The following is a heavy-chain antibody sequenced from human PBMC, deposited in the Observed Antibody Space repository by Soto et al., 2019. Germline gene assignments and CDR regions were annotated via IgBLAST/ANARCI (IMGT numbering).Heavy chain of an antibody. CDR2: IIPIFGTA. CDR1: GGTFSSYA. D-gene: IGHD2-21*02. CDR3: ARAVGLAYCGGDCYSGFDY. V-gene: IGHV1-69*13. Sequence: SVKVSCKASGGTFSSYAISWVRQAPGQGLEWMGGIIPIFGTANYAQKFQGRVTITADESTSTAYMELSSLRSEDTAVYYCARAVGLAYCGGDCYSGFDYWGQGTLVTVSS. J-gene: IGHJ4*02.